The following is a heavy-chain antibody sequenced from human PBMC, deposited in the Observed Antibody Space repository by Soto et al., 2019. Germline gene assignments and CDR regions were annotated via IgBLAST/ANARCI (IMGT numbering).Heavy chain of an antibody. CDR1: GFTFSIYP. CDR3: AKVDYFDFWSGSWFDP. CDR2: CSGSGGTT. J-gene: IGHJ5*02. Sequence: PGGSLRLSCVASGFTFSIYPMSWVRQAPGEGLQWVSTCSGSGGTTYYADSVKGRFSVSRDNSKNTLYLQMKSLRVDDTAVYYCAKVDYFDFWSGSWFDPWGQGTLVTVSS. D-gene: IGHD3-3*01. V-gene: IGHV3-23*01.